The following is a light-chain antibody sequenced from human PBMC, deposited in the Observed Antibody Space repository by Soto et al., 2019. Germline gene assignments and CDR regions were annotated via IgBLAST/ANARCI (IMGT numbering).Light chain of an antibody. CDR1: QTVTSSY. CDR3: QQYNNWPPVT. V-gene: IGKV3-15*01. Sequence: EIVLTQSPGTLSLSPGERATLSCRASQTVTSSYLAWYQQKPGQPPRLLIYGVSTRATGVPARFSGSGSETDFTLTISSLQSEDFAVYYCQQYNNWPPVTFGGGTKVDIK. J-gene: IGKJ4*01. CDR2: GVS.